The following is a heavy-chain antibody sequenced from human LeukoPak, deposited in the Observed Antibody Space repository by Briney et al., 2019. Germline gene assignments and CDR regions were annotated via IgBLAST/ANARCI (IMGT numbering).Heavy chain of an antibody. D-gene: IGHD3-3*01. CDR2: IKQDGSEK. CDR1: GFTFSSYW. CDR3: AREVEHSDFWSGYSD. Sequence: GGSLRLSCAASGFTFSSYWMSWVRQAPGKGLEWVANIKQDGSEKYYVDSVKGRFTISRDNAKNSLYLQMNSLRAEDTAVYYCAREVEHSDFWSGYSDWGQGTLVTVSS. V-gene: IGHV3-7*01. J-gene: IGHJ4*02.